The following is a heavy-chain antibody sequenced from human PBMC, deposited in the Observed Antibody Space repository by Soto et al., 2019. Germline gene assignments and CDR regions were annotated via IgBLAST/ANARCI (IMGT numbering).Heavy chain of an antibody. Sequence: PGGSLRLSCAASGFTFSSYAMSWVRQAPGKGLEWVSAISGSGSTYYADSVKGRFTISRDNSKNTLYLQMNSLRAEDTAVYYCAKDALAARPYWGQGTLVTVSS. J-gene: IGHJ4*02. CDR3: AKDALAARPY. D-gene: IGHD6-6*01. CDR1: GFTFSSYA. V-gene: IGHV3-23*01. CDR2: ISGSGST.